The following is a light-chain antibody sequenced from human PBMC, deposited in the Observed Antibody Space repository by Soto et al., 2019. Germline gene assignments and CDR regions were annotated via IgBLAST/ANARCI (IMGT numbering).Light chain of an antibody. J-gene: IGKJ1*01. Sequence: EIVLTQSPGTLSLSPGERATLSCRASQSVSSKYLAWYQQKSGQAPRLLISAASSRATGIPDRFSGSGSGTDFTLTISRLEPEDFAVYYCQNIKTFGQGTKLEIK. CDR1: QSVSSKY. CDR2: AAS. CDR3: QNIKT. V-gene: IGKV3-20*01.